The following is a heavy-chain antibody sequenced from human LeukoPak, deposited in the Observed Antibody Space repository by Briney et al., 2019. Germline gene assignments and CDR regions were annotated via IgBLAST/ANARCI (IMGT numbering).Heavy chain of an antibody. V-gene: IGHV3-20*04. CDR2: LNWHGKNK. J-gene: IGHJ4*02. D-gene: IGHD6-19*01. CDR3: ARGEQWLDS. CDR1: GFSFGNYC. Sequence: GGTLRLSCAAWGFSFGNYCMPWVRQAPGKAREWVSGLNWHGKNKGYADSVRGRFSISRDNPKDSLFLKMDSLRVEDTALYYCARGEQWLDSWGRGTLVTVSS.